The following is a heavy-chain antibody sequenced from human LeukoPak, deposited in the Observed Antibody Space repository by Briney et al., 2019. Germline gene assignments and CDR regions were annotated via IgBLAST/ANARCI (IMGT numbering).Heavy chain of an antibody. CDR3: ASNGYSSNWYDY. D-gene: IGHD6-13*01. V-gene: IGHV3-66*01. Sequence: GGSLRLSCAASGFTVSSNYMSWVRQAPGKGLEWVSVIYSGGSTYYADSVKGRFAISRDNSKNTVYLQMNSLRAEDTAVYYCASNGYSSNWYDYWGQGTLVTVSS. CDR1: GFTVSSNY. CDR2: IYSGGST. J-gene: IGHJ5*01.